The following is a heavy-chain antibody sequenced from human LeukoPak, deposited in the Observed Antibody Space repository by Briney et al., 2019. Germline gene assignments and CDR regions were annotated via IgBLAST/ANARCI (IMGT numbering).Heavy chain of an antibody. Sequence: ASVKVSCKASGYTFTSHSVHWVRQAPGQGLEWMGIISPSAGSTTYAQKLQGRVSMTRDTSTSTVYMELSSLTSEDTAVYYCARSLEGGSYTVDSWGQGTLVIVSS. J-gene: IGHJ4*02. D-gene: IGHD1-26*01. CDR2: ISPSAGST. CDR3: ARSLEGGSYTVDS. V-gene: IGHV1-46*01. CDR1: GYTFTSHS.